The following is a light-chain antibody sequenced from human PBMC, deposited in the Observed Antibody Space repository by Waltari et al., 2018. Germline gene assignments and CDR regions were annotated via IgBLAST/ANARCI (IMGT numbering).Light chain of an antibody. V-gene: IGKV1-6*01. CDR2: AAS. CDR1: QAIRND. CDR3: MQDYNYPRT. Sequence: IQVTQSPSSLSASVGDRATITCRASQAIRNDLGWYQQRPGRAPKLLIYAASRLEGGVPSRFSGSGSGTDFTLTISNLQPEDFASYYCMQDYNYPRTFGQGTKVEIK. J-gene: IGKJ1*01.